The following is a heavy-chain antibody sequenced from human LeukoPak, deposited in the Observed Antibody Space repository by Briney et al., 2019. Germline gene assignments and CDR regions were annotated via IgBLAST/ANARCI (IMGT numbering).Heavy chain of an antibody. CDR2: IYSGGST. V-gene: IGHV3-53*01. J-gene: IGHJ4*02. D-gene: IGHD6-13*01. CDR1: GFTVSSNY. CDR3: ASQYTSSRIFDD. Sequence: QTGGSLRLSCAASGFTVSSNYMSWVRQAPGKGLEWVSVIYSGGSTYYADSVKGRFTISRDNSKNTLYLQMNSLRAEDTAVYYCASQYTSSRIFDDWGQGTLVTVSS.